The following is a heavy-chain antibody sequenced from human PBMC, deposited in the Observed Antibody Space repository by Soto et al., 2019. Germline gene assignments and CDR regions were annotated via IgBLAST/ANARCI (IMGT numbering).Heavy chain of an antibody. Sequence: QLQLQESGSGLVKPSQTLSLTCAVSGGSISSGGSSWSWIRQPPGKGLEWIGYIYHSGSTYYNPSHKSRVTISVDRSKTQFSLKLSSVTAADTAVYYCARAGDSSGPVALGYWGQGTLVTVSS. CDR1: GGSISSGGSS. D-gene: IGHD6-19*01. CDR3: ARAGDSSGPVALGY. V-gene: IGHV4-30-2*01. CDR2: IYHSGST. J-gene: IGHJ4*02.